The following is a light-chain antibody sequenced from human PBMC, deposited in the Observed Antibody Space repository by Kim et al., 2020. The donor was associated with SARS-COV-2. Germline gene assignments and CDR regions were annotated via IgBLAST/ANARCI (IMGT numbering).Light chain of an antibody. CDR2: HAS. CDR3: QHLGT. CDR1: QSISGW. J-gene: IGKJ1*01. V-gene: IGKV1-5*01. Sequence: STLSASVGDRVTITCRASQSISGWLAWYQQKTGKAPKLLIYHASTLQGGVPSRFSGSGSGTEFTLTINNLQPDDFATYYCQHLGTFGLGTKVDIK.